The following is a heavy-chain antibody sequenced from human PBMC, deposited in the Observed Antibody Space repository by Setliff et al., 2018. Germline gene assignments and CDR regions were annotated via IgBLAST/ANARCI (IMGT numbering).Heavy chain of an antibody. V-gene: IGHV1-18*01. CDR2: ISGYDGNT. J-gene: IGHJ6*01. Sequence: GASVKVSCKTSGYTFSNYGVSWVRQAPGQGLEWMGWISGYDGNTKYAQNLHGRVTMTTATSTTTAYMELRSLRSDDTAVYYCARERIYDGLNYNGMDVWGQGTTVTVSS. CDR1: GYTFSNYG. CDR3: ARERIYDGLNYNGMDV. D-gene: IGHD3-3*01.